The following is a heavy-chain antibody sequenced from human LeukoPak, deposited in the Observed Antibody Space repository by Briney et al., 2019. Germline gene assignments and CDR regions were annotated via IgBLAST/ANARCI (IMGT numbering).Heavy chain of an antibody. CDR3: ARRSPYSTGWSSYFDY. D-gene: IGHD6-19*01. J-gene: IGHJ4*02. CDR1: GGSISSYY. CDR2: IYRSGTT. Sequence: SETLSLTCTVSGGSISSYYWSWVRQPPGKGLEWIGEIYRSGTTNYKPSLKSRVTISLDKSRNHFSLKLTSVTAADSAVYYCARRSPYSTGWSSYFDYWGQGALVTVSS. V-gene: IGHV4-59*12.